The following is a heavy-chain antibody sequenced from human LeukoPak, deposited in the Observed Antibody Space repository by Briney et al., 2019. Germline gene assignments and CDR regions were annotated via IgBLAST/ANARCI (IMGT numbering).Heavy chain of an antibody. CDR3: AKVGLMRFLDY. CDR2: IREDGSEK. D-gene: IGHD2-8*01. Sequence: GGSLRLSCSASGFTFSTYWMSWVRQAPEKGLEWVANIREDGSEKNYADSVKGRFTISRDNAKNSLYLQMNSLRAEDTAVYHCAKVGLMRFLDYWGQGTLVTVSS. CDR1: GFTFSTYW. V-gene: IGHV3-7*02. J-gene: IGHJ4*02.